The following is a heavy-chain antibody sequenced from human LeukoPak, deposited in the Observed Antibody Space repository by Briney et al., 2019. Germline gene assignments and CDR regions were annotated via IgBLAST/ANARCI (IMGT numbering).Heavy chain of an antibody. V-gene: IGHV4-31*03. J-gene: IGHJ6*03. Sequence: SETLSLTCTVSGGSISSGGYYWSWIRQHPGKCLEWIGYIYYSGSTYYNPSLKSRVTISVDTSKNQFSLKLSSVTAADTAVYYCARLAAEKYYYYYMDVWGKGTTVTVSS. CDR1: GGSISSGGYY. CDR3: ARLAAEKYYYYYMDV. CDR2: IYYSGST. D-gene: IGHD2-15*01.